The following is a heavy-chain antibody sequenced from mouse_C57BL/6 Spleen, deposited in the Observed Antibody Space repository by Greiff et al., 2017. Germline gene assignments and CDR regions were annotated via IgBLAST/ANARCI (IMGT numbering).Heavy chain of an antibody. CDR3: ARRDYSNFFDY. V-gene: IGHV1-69*01. D-gene: IGHD2-5*01. J-gene: IGHJ2*01. CDR1: GYTFTSYW. Sequence: VKLMESGAELVMPGASVKLSCKASGYTFTSYWMHWVKQRPGQGLEWIGEIDPSDSYTNYNQKFKGKSTLTVDKSSSTAYMQLSSLTSEYSAVYYCARRDYSNFFDYWGQGTTLTVSS. CDR2: IDPSDSYT.